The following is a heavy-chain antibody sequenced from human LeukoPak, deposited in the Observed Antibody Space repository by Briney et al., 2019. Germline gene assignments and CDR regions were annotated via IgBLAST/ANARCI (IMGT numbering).Heavy chain of an antibody. V-gene: IGHV3-23*01. CDR2: ISGSGGST. CDR3: AKGGRDDYVWGSYRPHAGYYFDY. CDR1: GFTFSSYA. D-gene: IGHD3-16*02. J-gene: IGHJ4*02. Sequence: QAGGSLRLSCAASGFTFSSYAMSWVRQAPGKGLEWVSAISGSGGSTYYADPVKGRFTISRDNSKNTLYLQMNSLRAEDTAVYYCAKGGRDDYVWGSYRPHAGYYFDYWGQGTLVTVSS.